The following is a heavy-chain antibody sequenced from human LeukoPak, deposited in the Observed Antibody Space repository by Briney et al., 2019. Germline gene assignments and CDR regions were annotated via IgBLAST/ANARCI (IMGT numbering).Heavy chain of an antibody. CDR3: AKDVGYYGSGSPEFDY. Sequence: GWSLRLSCAASGFTVSSNYMSWVRQAPGKGLEWVSVIYSDGRTYYADSVKGRFTISRDNSKNTLYLETNSLRAEGTAVYYCAKDVGYYGSGSPEFDYWGQGTLVTVSS. V-gene: IGHV3-53*01. CDR2: IYSDGRT. D-gene: IGHD3-10*01. CDR1: GFTVSSNY. J-gene: IGHJ4*02.